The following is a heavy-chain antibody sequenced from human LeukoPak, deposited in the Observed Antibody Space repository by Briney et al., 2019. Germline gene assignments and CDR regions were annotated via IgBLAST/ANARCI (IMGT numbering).Heavy chain of an antibody. J-gene: IGHJ4*02. D-gene: IGHD6-19*01. Sequence: SETLSLTCAVYGGSFSGYYWSWIRQPPGKGLEWIGEINHSGSTNYNPSLKSRVTISVDTSKNQFSLKLSSVTAADTAVYYCARGPIAVAAAFDYWGQGTLVTVSS. CDR1: GGSFSGYY. CDR2: INHSGST. V-gene: IGHV4-34*01. CDR3: ARGPIAVAAAFDY.